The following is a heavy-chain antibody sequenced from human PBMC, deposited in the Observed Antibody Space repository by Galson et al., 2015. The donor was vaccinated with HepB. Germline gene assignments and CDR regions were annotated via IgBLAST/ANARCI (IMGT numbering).Heavy chain of an antibody. CDR1: GASISSTNDY. V-gene: IGHV4-39*01. J-gene: IGHJ3*02. Sequence: LSLTCTVSGASISSTNDYWVWIRQPPGKGLEWIGSIGSIFHSGRTYYNPSLKSRVTISVDTPKNQFSLRLSSVTAADTAVYYCAKPNLVWEFAFDIWGQGTVVTVSS. D-gene: IGHD1-26*01. CDR3: AKPNLVWEFAFDI. CDR2: IFHSGRT.